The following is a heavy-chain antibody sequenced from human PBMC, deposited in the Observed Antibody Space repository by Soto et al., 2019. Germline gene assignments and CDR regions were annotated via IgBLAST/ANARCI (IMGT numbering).Heavy chain of an antibody. CDR3: ENTYLG. J-gene: IGHJ4*02. Sequence: EVQLVETGGGLVQPGGSLRLSCVASGITFSNHCMDWVRHAPGRGLEFVANINEDGSQKNYVDYVKGRFTISRDNAKNSLSLRRTGLRAEDTSRYYCENTYLGWGQGTLVTVSS. D-gene: IGHD2-2*01. CDR1: GITFSNHC. V-gene: IGHV3-7*01. CDR2: INEDGSQK.